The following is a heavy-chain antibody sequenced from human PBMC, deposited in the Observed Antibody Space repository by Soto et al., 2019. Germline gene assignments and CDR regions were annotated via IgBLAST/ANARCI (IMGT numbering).Heavy chain of an antibody. CDR2: ISGRGGST. D-gene: IGHD3-22*01. V-gene: IGHV3-23*01. Sequence: EVQLLESGGGLVQPGGSLRLSCAASGFTFSSYTMSWVPQAPGKGLEWDSAISGRGGSTYYADSVKGRFTISRDSSKNTLYLQMNSLRAEDTAVYYCAKEGWYYYDSSGYYDYWGQGTLFTVSS. J-gene: IGHJ4*02. CDR1: GFTFSSYT. CDR3: AKEGWYYYDSSGYYDY.